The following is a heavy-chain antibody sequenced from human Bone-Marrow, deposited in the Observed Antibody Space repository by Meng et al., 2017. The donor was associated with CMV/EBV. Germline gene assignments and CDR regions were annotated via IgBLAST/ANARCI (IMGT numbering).Heavy chain of an antibody. D-gene: IGHD2-2*01. V-gene: IGHV3-48*04. Sequence: GESLKISCAASGFTFSSYSMNWVRQAPGKGLERVSYISSSSTIYYADSVKGRFTISRDNAKNSLYLQMNSLRAEDTAVYYCARIPEDIVVVPAARAYYYYGMDVWGQGTTVTVSS. J-gene: IGHJ6*02. CDR2: ISSSSTI. CDR1: GFTFSSYS. CDR3: ARIPEDIVVVPAARAYYYYGMDV.